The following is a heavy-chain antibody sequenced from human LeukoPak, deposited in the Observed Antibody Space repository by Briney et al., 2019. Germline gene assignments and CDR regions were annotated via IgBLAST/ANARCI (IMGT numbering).Heavy chain of an antibody. Sequence: GGSLRLSCAASGLIVSSNYMNWVRQAPGKGLEWVASINHNGNVNYYVDSVKGRFTISRDNAKNSLYLQMSNLRAEDTAVYFCARGGGLDVWGQGATVTVSS. CDR2: INHNGNVN. J-gene: IGHJ6*02. CDR1: GLIVSSNY. CDR3: ARGGGLDV. D-gene: IGHD3-16*01. V-gene: IGHV3-7*03.